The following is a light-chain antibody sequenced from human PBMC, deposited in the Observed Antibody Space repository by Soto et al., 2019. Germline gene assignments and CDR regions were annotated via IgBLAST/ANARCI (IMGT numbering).Light chain of an antibody. V-gene: IGKV3-11*01. CDR1: QSVSNS. Sequence: EIVLTQSPATLSLSPGERATLSCRASQSVSNSLAWYQQKPGQAPRLLIYDGSNRATGIPPRFSGSGSGTDFTLTISSLEPEDFAVYYCQQRINWPPLTFGGGTKVEI. CDR3: QQRINWPPLT. CDR2: DGS. J-gene: IGKJ4*01.